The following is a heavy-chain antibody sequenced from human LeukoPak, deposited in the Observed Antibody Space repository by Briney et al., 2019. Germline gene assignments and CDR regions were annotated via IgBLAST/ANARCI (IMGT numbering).Heavy chain of an antibody. CDR2: IYYSGST. CDR1: GGSISSYY. V-gene: IGHV4-59*12. Sequence: SETLSLTCTVSGGSISSYYWSWIRQPPGKGLEWIGYIYYSGSTYYNPSLKSRVTISVDTSKNQFSLKLSSVTAADTAVYYCARAMDSSGWYGLYNWFDPWGQGTLVTVSS. CDR3: ARAMDSSGWYGLYNWFDP. J-gene: IGHJ5*02. D-gene: IGHD6-19*01.